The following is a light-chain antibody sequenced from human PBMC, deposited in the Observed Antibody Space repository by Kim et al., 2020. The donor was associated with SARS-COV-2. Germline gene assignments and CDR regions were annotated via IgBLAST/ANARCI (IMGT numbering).Light chain of an antibody. Sequence: RATIHCKSSQSVLYSSNNKNYLGWYPQRPGQAPKLLLYWASTRESGVPDRVSGSGSETDFTLTISGLQAEDVAVYYCQQYYSPPYTFGQGTKLEI. CDR3: QQYYSPPYT. V-gene: IGKV4-1*01. CDR2: WAS. CDR1: QSVLYSSNNKNY. J-gene: IGKJ2*01.